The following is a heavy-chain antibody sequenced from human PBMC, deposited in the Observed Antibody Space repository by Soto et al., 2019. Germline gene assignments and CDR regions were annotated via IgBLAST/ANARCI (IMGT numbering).Heavy chain of an antibody. V-gene: IGHV4-59*01. Sequence: LALTCSVSGGSISGYYWSWIRQTPEKGLEWIGYIYYSGSTNYNPSLKSRVTMLIDMSKNQFSLKLTSVSAADTAVYYCAAAPRYWGQGILVTVS. CDR3: AAAPRY. CDR1: GGSISGYY. D-gene: IGHD2-15*01. CDR2: IYYSGST. J-gene: IGHJ4*02.